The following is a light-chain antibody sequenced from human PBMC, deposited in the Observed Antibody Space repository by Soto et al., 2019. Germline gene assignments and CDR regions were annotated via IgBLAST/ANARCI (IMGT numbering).Light chain of an antibody. CDR1: QSISSW. CDR2: KAS. Sequence: DIQMTQSPSTLSASVGDRVTITCRASQSISSWLAWYQQKPGKAPKLLIYKASSLESGVPSRFSGSGSGTKYTLTISSLQPDDFATDYCQQYNSYAWTFGQGTKLEIK. CDR3: QQYNSYAWT. J-gene: IGKJ1*01. V-gene: IGKV1-5*03.